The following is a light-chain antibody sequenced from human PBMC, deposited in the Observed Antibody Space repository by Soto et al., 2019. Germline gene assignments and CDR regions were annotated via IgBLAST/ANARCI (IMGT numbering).Light chain of an antibody. CDR2: GAS. V-gene: IGKV3-15*01. CDR1: QSVTSN. CDR3: QQYDNWWT. Sequence: EIVMTQSPATLSVSPGERATLSCRASQSVTSNLAWYQQKPGQAPRLLIYGASTRATGIPARFSGSGSWTEFTLTISSLQSEDSAVYHCQQYDNWWTFGQGTKVEIK. J-gene: IGKJ1*01.